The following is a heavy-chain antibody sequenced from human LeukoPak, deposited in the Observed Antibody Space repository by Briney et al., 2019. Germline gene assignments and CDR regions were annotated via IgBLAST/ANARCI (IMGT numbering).Heavy chain of an antibody. V-gene: IGHV3-30*02. CDR3: AKDRSSGYFFDY. D-gene: IGHD3-22*01. Sequence: PGRSLRLSCAASGFTFDDYAMHWVRQAPGKGLEWVAFIRYDGSNKYYADSVKGRFTISRDNSKNTLYLQMNSLRAEDTAVYYCAKDRSSGYFFDYWGQGTLVTVSS. J-gene: IGHJ4*02. CDR1: GFTFDDYA. CDR2: IRYDGSNK.